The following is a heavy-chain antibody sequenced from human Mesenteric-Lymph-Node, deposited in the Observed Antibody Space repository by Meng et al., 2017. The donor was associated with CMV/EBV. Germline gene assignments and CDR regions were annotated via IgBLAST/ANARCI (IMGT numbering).Heavy chain of an antibody. V-gene: IGHV3-33*08. CDR1: GFTFSSYS. CDR2: IWYDGSNK. CDR3: ARDGAVAGTRFDY. J-gene: IGHJ4*02. D-gene: IGHD6-19*01. Sequence: GGSLRLSCAASGFTFSSYSMHWVRQAPGKGLEWVAVIWYDGSNKYYADSVKGRFTISRDNSKNTLYLQMNSLRAEDTAVYYCARDGAVAGTRFDYWGQGTLVTVSS.